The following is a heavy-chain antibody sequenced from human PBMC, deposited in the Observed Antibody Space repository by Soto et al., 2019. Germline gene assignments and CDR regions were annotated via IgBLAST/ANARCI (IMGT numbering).Heavy chain of an antibody. CDR1: GGSFIGYY. CDR2: INHSGST. CDR3: ARAVGHFDY. V-gene: IGHV4-34*01. Sequence: SETLSLTCAVYGGSFIGYYWSWILQPPGKGLEWIGEINHSGSTNYNPSLKSRVTISVDTSKNQFSLKLGSVTAAGTAVYYCARAVGHFDYWGQGTLVTVSS. J-gene: IGHJ4*02.